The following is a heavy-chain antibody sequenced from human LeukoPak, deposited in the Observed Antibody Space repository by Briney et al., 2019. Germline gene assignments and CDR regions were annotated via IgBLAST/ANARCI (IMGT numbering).Heavy chain of an antibody. CDR2: IYSGGST. CDR1: GFTVSSNY. CDR3: ARADYDYVWGSYRPRPFDY. Sequence: GGSLRLPCAASGFTVSSNYMSWVRQAPGKGLEWVSVIYSGGSTYYADSVKGRFTISRDNSKNTLYLQMNSLRAEDTAVYYCARADYDYVWGSYRPRPFDYWGQGTLVTVSS. V-gene: IGHV3-53*01. D-gene: IGHD3-16*02. J-gene: IGHJ4*02.